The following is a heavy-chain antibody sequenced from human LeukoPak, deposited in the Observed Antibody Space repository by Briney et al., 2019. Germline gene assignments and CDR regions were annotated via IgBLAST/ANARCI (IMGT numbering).Heavy chain of an antibody. CDR1: GYSFTSYW. CDR2: IYPGDSDT. J-gene: IGHJ4*02. CDR3: ARLSHMYSSSWYEYYFDY. D-gene: IGHD6-13*01. V-gene: IGHV5-51*01. Sequence: GESLKISCKGSGYSFTSYWIGWVRQMPGKGLEWMGIIYPGDSDTRYSPSFQGQVTISADKSISTAYLQWSSLKASDTATYYCARLSHMYSSSWYEYYFDYWGQGTLVTVSS.